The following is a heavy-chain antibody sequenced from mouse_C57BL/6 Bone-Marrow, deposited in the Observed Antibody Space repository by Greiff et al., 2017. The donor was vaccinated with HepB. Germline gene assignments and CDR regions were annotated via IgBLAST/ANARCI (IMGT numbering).Heavy chain of an antibody. J-gene: IGHJ4*01. CDR2: ILPGSGST. D-gene: IGHD1-1*01. V-gene: IGHV1-9*01. CDR3: ARFPNYYGSSSYAMDY. CDR1: GYTFTGYW. Sequence: VQLQQSGAELMKPGASVKLSCKATGYTFTGYWIEWVKQRPGHGLEWIGEILPGSGSTNYNEKFKGKATFTADTSSNTAYMQLSSLTTEDSAIYYCARFPNYYGSSSYAMDYWGQGTSVTVSS.